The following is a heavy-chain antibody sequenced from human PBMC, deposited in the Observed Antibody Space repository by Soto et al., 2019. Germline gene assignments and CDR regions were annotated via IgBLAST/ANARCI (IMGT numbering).Heavy chain of an antibody. V-gene: IGHV4-31*03. Sequence: SETLSLTCTVSGGSISSGGYYWSWIRQHPGKGLEWIGYIYYSGSTYYSPSLKSRVTISVDTSKNQFSLKLSSVTAADTAVYYCARGGIAAGSLDVWGQGTTVTVSS. CDR3: ARGGIAAGSLDV. CDR1: GGSISSGGYY. CDR2: IYYSGST. D-gene: IGHD6-13*01. J-gene: IGHJ6*02.